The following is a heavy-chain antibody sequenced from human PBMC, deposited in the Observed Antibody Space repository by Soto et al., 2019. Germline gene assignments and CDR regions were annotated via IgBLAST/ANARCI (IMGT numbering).Heavy chain of an antibody. CDR1: GGSFGGYY. Sequence: QVQLEQWGAGLLKPSETLSLTCAVYGGSFGGYYWSWIRQPPGKGLGWLGEINHSAITDYNPCLKSRVTISIVTSSNLFSRKLDSVTAADTAVYYCAIGPSIWLPGGGYWGQGSLVTFSS. V-gene: IGHV4-34*01. D-gene: IGHD6-19*01. J-gene: IGHJ4*02. CDR2: INHSAIT. CDR3: AIGPSIWLPGGGY.